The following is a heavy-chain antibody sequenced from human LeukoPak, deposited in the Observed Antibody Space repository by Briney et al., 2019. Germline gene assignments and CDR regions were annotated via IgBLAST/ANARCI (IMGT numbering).Heavy chain of an antibody. CDR2: INAGNGNT. Sequence: GASVKVSCRASGYTFTSYAMHWVRQAPGQRLEWMGWINAGNGNTKYSQKFQGRVTITRDTSASTAYMELSSLRSEDTAVYYCARGVNWELLHFDYWGQGTLVTVSS. CDR3: ARGVNWELLHFDY. J-gene: IGHJ4*02. D-gene: IGHD1-26*01. CDR1: GYTFTSYA. V-gene: IGHV1-3*01.